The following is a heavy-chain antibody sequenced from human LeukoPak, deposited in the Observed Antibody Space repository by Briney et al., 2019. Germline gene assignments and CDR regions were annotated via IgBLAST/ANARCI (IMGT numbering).Heavy chain of an antibody. Sequence: GASVKVSCKASGYTFTSYDINWVRQATGQGLEWMGRIIPILGIANYAQKFQGRVTITADKSTSTAYMELSSLRSEDTAVYYCARGLTDILTGYGYYYYGIDVWGQGTTVTVSS. CDR2: IIPILGIA. D-gene: IGHD3-9*01. CDR1: GYTFTSYD. CDR3: ARGLTDILTGYGYYYYGIDV. V-gene: IGHV1-69*04. J-gene: IGHJ6*02.